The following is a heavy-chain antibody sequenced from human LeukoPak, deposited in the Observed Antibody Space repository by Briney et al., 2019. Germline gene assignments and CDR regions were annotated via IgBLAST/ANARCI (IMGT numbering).Heavy chain of an antibody. Sequence: SETLSLTCTVSGVSISSSNSYWGWIRQPPRKGLEWIGSIYYSGNTYYNASLKSRVTISVDTSKNQFSLKLSSVTAADTAVYYCARHLTRMRQIGWFDPWGQGTLVTVSS. CDR2: IYYSGNT. D-gene: IGHD3-22*01. CDR3: ARHLTRMRQIGWFDP. J-gene: IGHJ5*02. CDR1: GVSISSSNSY. V-gene: IGHV4-39*01.